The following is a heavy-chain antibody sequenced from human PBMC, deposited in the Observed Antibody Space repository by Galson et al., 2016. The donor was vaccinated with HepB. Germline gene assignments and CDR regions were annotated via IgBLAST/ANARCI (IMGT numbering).Heavy chain of an antibody. D-gene: IGHD2-15*01. J-gene: IGHJ5*02. CDR2: ISWNSANR. Sequence: SLRLSCAASGFTFRNYAMHWVRQVPGKGLEWVSSISWNSANRDYADSVKGRFTISRDNAKNSLYPDMNSLRGNDTALYYCAKDRYSSTWHWFDPWDQGTLVTVSS. CDR3: AKDRYSSTWHWFDP. CDR1: GFTFRNYA. V-gene: IGHV3-9*01.